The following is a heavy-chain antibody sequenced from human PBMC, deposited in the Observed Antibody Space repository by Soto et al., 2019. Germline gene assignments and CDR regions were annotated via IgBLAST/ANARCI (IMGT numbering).Heavy chain of an antibody. CDR2: IYYSGST. D-gene: IGHD5-18*01. CDR3: ARVLRGYRNAIALNWFDP. CDR1: GGSISSGGYY. Sequence: QVQLQESGPGLVKPSQTLSLTCTVSGGSISSGGYYWSWIRQHPGKGLEWIGYIYYSGSTYYNPSLKSRVTISVDTSKNQFSRKLSSVTAADTAVYYCARVLRGYRNAIALNWFDPWGQGTLVTVSS. V-gene: IGHV4-31*03. J-gene: IGHJ5*02.